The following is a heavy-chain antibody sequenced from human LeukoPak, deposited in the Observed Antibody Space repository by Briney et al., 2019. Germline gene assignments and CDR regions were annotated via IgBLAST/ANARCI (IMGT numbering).Heavy chain of an antibody. J-gene: IGHJ4*02. CDR3: ATDTFGKPTH. V-gene: IGHV3-53*01. Sequence: GGSLRLSCAVSGFNVNWNYMSWVRQAPGKGLEWVSVIYSGGSTYYAESVMGRFTISRDISKNTVYLQMNSLRAGDTAVYYCATDTFGKPTHWVQGTLVTVSS. D-gene: IGHD3-16*01. CDR2: IYSGGST. CDR1: GFNVNWNY.